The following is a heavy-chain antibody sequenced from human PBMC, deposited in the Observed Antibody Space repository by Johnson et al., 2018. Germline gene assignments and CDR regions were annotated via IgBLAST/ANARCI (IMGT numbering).Heavy chain of an antibody. CDR3: AGSSGWTLDYYYGMDV. CDR2: ITSDGSRT. Sequence: VQLQESGGGLVQPGGSLRLSCAASGFTFSTYWMHWVRQAPGKGPVWVSRITSDGSRTSDADSVKGRFTISRDKAKNTLSLQMTSLRTEDTAKYYCAGSSGWTLDYYYGMDVWGQGTTVTVSS. CDR1: GFTFSTYW. D-gene: IGHD6-19*01. J-gene: IGHJ6*02. V-gene: IGHV3-74*01.